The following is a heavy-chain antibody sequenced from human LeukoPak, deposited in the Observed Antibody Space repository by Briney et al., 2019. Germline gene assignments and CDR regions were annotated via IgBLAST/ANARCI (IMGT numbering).Heavy chain of an antibody. V-gene: IGHV3-23*01. Sequence: PGGSLRLSCAASGFTFSSYAMSWVRQAPGKGLEWVSAISGSGGSTYYADSVKGRFTISRDNSKNTQFLQMNSLRAEDTAVYYCAKDVGSSGWYDYWGQGTPVTVSS. D-gene: IGHD6-19*01. J-gene: IGHJ4*02. CDR2: ISGSGGST. CDR1: GFTFSSYA. CDR3: AKDVGSSGWYDY.